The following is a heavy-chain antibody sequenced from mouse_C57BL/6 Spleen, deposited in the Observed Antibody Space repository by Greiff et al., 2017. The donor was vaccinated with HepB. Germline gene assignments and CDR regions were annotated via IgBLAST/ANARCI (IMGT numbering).Heavy chain of an antibody. D-gene: IGHD4-1*01. CDR2: ISSGSSTI. CDR1: GFTFSDYG. V-gene: IGHV5-17*01. J-gene: IGHJ2*01. CDR3: ATNWDDWNLLVDY. Sequence: EVKVVESGGGLVKPGGSLKLSCAASGFTFSDYGMHWVRQAPEKGLEWVAYISSGSSTIYYADTVKGRFTISRDNAKNTLFLQMTSLRSEDTAMYYCATNWDDWNLLVDYWGQGTTLTVSS.